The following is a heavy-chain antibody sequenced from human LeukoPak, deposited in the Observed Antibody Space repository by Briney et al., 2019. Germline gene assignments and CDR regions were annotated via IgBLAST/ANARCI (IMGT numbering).Heavy chain of an antibody. D-gene: IGHD5-18*01. J-gene: IGHJ4*02. CDR3: ARGSYGFSVDY. CDR2: IYSGGST. V-gene: IGHV3-66*01. CDR1: GFTVSSNY. Sequence: GGSLRLSCAASGFTVSSNYMSWVRQAPGKGLEWVSVIYSGGSTYYADSVKGRFTISRDNSKNTLYLQMNSLRAEDTAVYYCARGSYGFSVDYWGQGTLVTVSS.